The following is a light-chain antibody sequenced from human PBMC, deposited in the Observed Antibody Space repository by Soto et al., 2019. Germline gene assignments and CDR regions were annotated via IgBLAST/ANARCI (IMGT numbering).Light chain of an antibody. CDR2: EVS. V-gene: IGLV2-23*02. Sequence: QSALTQPASVSGSPGQSITISCTGTSSDLGSSNLVSWYQQHPGKAPKLMIHEVSQRPSGISNRFSGSKSGNTASLTISGLQAEDEADYYCYSNAGGPWVFGGGTKVTVL. CDR1: SSDLGSSNL. CDR3: YSNAGGPWV. J-gene: IGLJ3*02.